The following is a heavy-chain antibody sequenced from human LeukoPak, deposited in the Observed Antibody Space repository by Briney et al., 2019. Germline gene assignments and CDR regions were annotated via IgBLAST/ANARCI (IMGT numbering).Heavy chain of an antibody. CDR1: GGTXSSYA. CDR3: ARELSDSSGYLDI. Sequence: ASVKVSCKASGGTXSSYAISWVRQAPGQGLEWMGGIIPIFGTANYAQKFQGRVTITADESTSTAYMELSSLRSEDTAVYYCARELSDSSGYLDIWGQGTMVTVSS. CDR2: IIPIFGTA. D-gene: IGHD3-22*01. V-gene: IGHV1-69*01. J-gene: IGHJ3*02.